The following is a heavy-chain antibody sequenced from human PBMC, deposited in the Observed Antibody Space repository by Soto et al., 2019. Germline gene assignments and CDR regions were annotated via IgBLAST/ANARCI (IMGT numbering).Heavy chain of an antibody. CDR2: MSFDGSNK. Sequence: GGSLRLSCAASGFTFSSYAMHWVRQAPGKGLEWVALMSFDGSNKYYADSVRGRFTISSDNSKNTLYLQMNSLRAEDTAVYYCVKDQIGSYLYDFDYWGQGTLCIVSA. D-gene: IGHD1-26*01. CDR3: VKDQIGSYLYDFDY. J-gene: IGHJ4*02. CDR1: GFTFSSYA. V-gene: IGHV3-30*18.